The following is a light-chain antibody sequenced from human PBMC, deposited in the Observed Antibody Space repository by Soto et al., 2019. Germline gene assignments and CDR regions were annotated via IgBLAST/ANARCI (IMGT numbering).Light chain of an antibody. V-gene: IGKV3-20*01. CDR3: HQYGYSPNT. J-gene: IGKJ2*01. CDR1: RSVNSRY. CDR2: GTS. Sequence: EIVLTQSPGTLSLSPGDSATLSCRASRSVNSRYLAWYQQKPGQAPRLLIYGTSTRATGIPDRFSGSGSGTDFTLTISRLEPEDFAVYHCHQYGYSPNTFGQGTNLEIK.